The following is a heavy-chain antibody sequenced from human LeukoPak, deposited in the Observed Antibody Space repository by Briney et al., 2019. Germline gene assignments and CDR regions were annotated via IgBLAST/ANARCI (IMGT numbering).Heavy chain of an antibody. V-gene: IGHV4-34*01. CDR3: ARVSYGSGSYIGGDFDY. J-gene: IGHJ4*02. CDR1: GGSISPYY. D-gene: IGHD3-10*01. Sequence: SDTLSLTCSVSGGSISPYYRSWIRQPPGKGLEWIGEINHSGSTNYNPSLKSRVTISVDTSKNQFSLKLNSVTAADTAVYYCARVSYGSGSYIGGDFDYWGQGTLVTVSS. CDR2: INHSGST.